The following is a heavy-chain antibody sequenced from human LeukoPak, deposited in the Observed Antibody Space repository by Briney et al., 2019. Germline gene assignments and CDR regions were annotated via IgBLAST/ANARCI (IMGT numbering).Heavy chain of an antibody. CDR3: AKNPNLYYYYHGMDV. Sequence: GGSLRLSCAASGFTFSYYAMTWVRQAPGKGLEWVSTITGSGSNTYYADSVKGRFTISRDNSKNTLYLQMNSLRAEDTAVYYCAKNPNLYYYYHGMDVWGQGTTVTVSS. CDR2: ITGSGSNT. D-gene: IGHD2-8*01. J-gene: IGHJ6*02. CDR1: GFTFSYYA. V-gene: IGHV3-23*01.